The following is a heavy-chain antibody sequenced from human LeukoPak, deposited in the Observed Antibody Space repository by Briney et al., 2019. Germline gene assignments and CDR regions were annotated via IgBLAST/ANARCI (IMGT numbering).Heavy chain of an antibody. Sequence: SVKVSCKASGGTFSSYTMSWVRLAPGQGLEWMGMIIPIFGIANYAQKFQGRVTITADKSTSTAYMELSSLRSEDTAVYYCARDGETYYYDSSGSPIWGQGTMVTVSS. J-gene: IGHJ3*02. V-gene: IGHV1-69*04. D-gene: IGHD3-22*01. CDR2: IIPIFGIA. CDR1: GGTFSSYT. CDR3: ARDGETYYYDSSGSPI.